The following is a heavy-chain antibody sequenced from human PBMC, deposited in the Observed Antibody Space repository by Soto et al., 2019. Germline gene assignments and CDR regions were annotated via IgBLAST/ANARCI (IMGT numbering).Heavy chain of an antibody. Sequence: GGSLRLSCAASGFTFRSFTMNWVRQAPGKGLEWVSTISSNSAYIYYTDALRGRFTISRDNAKNSLHLQMNSLRAEDTTVYYCTRDASRDSSARGWFDPWGPGALVTVSS. D-gene: IGHD6-13*01. J-gene: IGHJ5*02. CDR1: GFTFRSFT. CDR2: ISSNSAYI. V-gene: IGHV3-21*01. CDR3: TRDASRDSSARGWFDP.